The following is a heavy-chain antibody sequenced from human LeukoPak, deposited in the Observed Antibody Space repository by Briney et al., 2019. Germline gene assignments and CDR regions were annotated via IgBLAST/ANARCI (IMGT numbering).Heavy chain of an antibody. D-gene: IGHD6-13*01. CDR1: GYTFTSYY. V-gene: IGHV1-2*04. CDR2: INPNSGGT. Sequence: GASVKVSCKASGYTFTSYYMHWVRQAPGQGLEWMGWINPNSGGTNYAQKFQGWVTMTRDTSISTAYMELSRLRSDDTAVYYCARVGYSSSWYRRMVTQDPADAFDIWGQGTMVTVSS. J-gene: IGHJ3*02. CDR3: ARVGYSSSWYRRMVTQDPADAFDI.